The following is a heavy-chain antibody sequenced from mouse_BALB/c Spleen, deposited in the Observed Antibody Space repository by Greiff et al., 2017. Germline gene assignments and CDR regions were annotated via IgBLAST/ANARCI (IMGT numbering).Heavy chain of an antibody. CDR1: GFTFSSYA. Sequence: DVQLVESGGGLVKPGGSLKLSCAASGFTFSSYAMSWVRQSPEKRLEWVAEISSGGSYTYYPDTVTGRFTISRDNAKNTLYLEMSSLRSEDTAMYYCARDRHDYYAMDYWGQGTSVTVSS. J-gene: IGHJ4*01. CDR2: ISSGGSYT. V-gene: IGHV5-9-4*01. CDR3: ARDRHDYYAMDY.